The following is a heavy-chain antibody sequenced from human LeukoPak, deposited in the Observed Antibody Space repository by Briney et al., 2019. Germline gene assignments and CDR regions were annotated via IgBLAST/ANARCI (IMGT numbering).Heavy chain of an antibody. J-gene: IGHJ5*02. CDR3: ARRGIASKWLDP. D-gene: IGHD3-3*02. Sequence: GASVKVSCKASGYTFTSYAITWVRQAPGQGLEWMGWINPNSGGTNYAQKFQGRVTMTRDTSISTAYMELSRLRSDDTAVYYCARRGIASKWLDPWGQGTLVTVSS. CDR2: INPNSGGT. V-gene: IGHV1-2*02. CDR1: GYTFTSYA.